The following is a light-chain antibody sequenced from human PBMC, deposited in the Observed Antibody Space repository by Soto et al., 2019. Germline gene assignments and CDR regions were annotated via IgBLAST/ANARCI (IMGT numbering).Light chain of an antibody. CDR1: QSISSW. V-gene: IGKV1-5*01. CDR3: QQYNSYSLT. Sequence: DLQMPPSPPTLSASVGHRVTITCRASQSISSWLAWYQQKPGKAPKLLIYDASSLESGVPSRFSGSGSGTEFTLTISSLQPDDFATYYCQQYNSYSLTVGGGTKVDIK. CDR2: DAS. J-gene: IGKJ4*01.